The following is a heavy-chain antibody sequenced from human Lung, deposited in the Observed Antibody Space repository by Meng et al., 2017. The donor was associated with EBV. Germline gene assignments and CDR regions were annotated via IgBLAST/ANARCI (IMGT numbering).Heavy chain of an antibody. CDR1: GGSSSMGGYS. D-gene: IGHD4-23*01. CDR3: ARARRGGHYFDY. Sequence: HLPDPCTGLVTASPTLPLTWTVSGGSSSMGGYSWSWIRQHPGKGLEWIGYIYYSGSTYYNPSLKSLVTISVDTSKNQFSLKLSSVTAADTAVYYCARARRGGHYFDYWGQGTLVTVSS. V-gene: IGHV4-31*01. CDR2: IYYSGST. J-gene: IGHJ4*02.